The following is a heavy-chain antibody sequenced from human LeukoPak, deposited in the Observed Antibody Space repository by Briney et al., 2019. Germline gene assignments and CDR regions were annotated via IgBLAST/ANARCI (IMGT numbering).Heavy chain of an antibody. CDR2: LSYDGSNT. CDR3: ARDTSSYYYGSGSFDY. D-gene: IGHD3-10*01. V-gene: IGHV3-30*04. Sequence: GGSLRLSCAASGFIFSSCAMHWVRQAPGKGLEWVAVLSYDGSNTYYRDSVRGRFTISRDNSKNTLYLQMDSLRAEDTAVYYCARDTSSYYYGSGSFDYWGQGTLVTVSS. CDR1: GFIFSSCA. J-gene: IGHJ4*02.